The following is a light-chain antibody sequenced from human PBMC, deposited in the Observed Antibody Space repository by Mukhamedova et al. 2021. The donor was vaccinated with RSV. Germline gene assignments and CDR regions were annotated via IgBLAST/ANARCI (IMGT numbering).Light chain of an antibody. CDR3: HQYFSTPLT. V-gene: IGKV1-NL1*01. CDR2: AAS. Sequence: WYQRRVHGKAPKLLLYAASRLEGGVPSRISGSGSGTDYTLTISSLQPEEFSAYYCHQYFSTPLTFGGGTKVQIK. J-gene: IGKJ4*01.